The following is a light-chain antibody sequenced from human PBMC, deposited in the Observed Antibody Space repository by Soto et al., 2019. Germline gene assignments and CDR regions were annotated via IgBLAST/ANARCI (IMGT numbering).Light chain of an antibody. J-gene: IGLJ1*01. CDR3: LVWESSSDQYV. V-gene: IGLV3-21*02. CDR2: DDA. CDR1: KVENKN. Sequence: SYELPXPPSVSVAPGQTARITCGGEKVENKNVHWYQQKAGQAPVLVVFDDADRPSGIPDRFSGSYSGNTATLTISRVEAGDEADYYCLVWESSSDQYVFGTGTKVTVL.